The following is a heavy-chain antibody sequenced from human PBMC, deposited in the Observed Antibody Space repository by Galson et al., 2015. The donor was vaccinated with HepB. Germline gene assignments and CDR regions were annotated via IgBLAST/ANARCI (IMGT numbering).Heavy chain of an antibody. CDR1: GYTFTSYA. Sequence: SVKVSCKASGYTFTSYAMNWVRQAPGQGLEWMGWINTNTGNPTYAQGFTGRFVFSLDTSLRTAYLQISSLKAEDTAVYYCARETEYGDYVVDYWGQGTLVTVSS. V-gene: IGHV7-4-1*02. CDR3: ARETEYGDYVVDY. CDR2: INTNTGNP. D-gene: IGHD4-17*01. J-gene: IGHJ4*02.